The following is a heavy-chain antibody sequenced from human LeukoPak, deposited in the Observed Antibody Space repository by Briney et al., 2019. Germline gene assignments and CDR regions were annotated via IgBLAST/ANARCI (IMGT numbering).Heavy chain of an antibody. D-gene: IGHD2-2*01. CDR1: GGSISSSSYY. CDR2: IYYSGST. CDR3: ARPNYCSSTSCYHAFDI. V-gene: IGHV4-39*01. J-gene: IGHJ3*02. Sequence: SETLSLTCTVSGGSISSSSYYWGWIRQPPGKGLEWIGSIYYSGSTYYSPSLKSRVTISVDTSKNQFSLKLSSVTAADTAVYYCARPNYCSSTSCYHAFDIWGQGTMVTVSS.